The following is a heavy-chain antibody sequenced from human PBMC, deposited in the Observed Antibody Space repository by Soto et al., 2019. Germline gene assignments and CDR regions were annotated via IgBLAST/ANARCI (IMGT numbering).Heavy chain of an antibody. Sequence: RASVKVSCKASGYSFTTSGITWVRQAPGQGLEWMGWISTYNGNTNYAQKLQDRVTLTTDTSTSTAYMELRSLRSDDTAIYYCERRLYGDYDYWGQGTLVTVSS. V-gene: IGHV1-18*01. CDR3: ERRLYGDYDY. D-gene: IGHD4-17*01. J-gene: IGHJ4*02. CDR2: ISTYNGNT. CDR1: GYSFTTSG.